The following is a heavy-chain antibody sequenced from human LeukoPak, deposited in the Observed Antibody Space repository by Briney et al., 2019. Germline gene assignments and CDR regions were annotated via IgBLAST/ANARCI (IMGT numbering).Heavy chain of an antibody. CDR1: GFTFTSSA. Sequence: SVKVSCKASGFTFTSSAMQWVRQARGQRLEWIGWIVVGSGNTNYPQKFQERVTITRDMSTTTAYMELSSLRSEDSAMYHCAADRDYYGSGGDAFDLWGQGTMVTVSS. J-gene: IGHJ3*01. CDR3: AADRDYYGSGGDAFDL. V-gene: IGHV1-58*02. CDR2: IVVGSGNT. D-gene: IGHD3-10*01.